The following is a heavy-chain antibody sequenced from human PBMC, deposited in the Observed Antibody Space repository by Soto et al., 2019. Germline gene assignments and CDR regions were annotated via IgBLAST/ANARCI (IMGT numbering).Heavy chain of an antibody. CDR2: INHSGST. J-gene: IGHJ4*02. V-gene: IGHV4-34*01. CDR3: ARCPDPVYYDSSGGYYFDY. CDR1: GGSFSGYY. D-gene: IGHD3-22*01. Sequence: QVQLQQWGAGLLKPSETLSLTCAVYGGSFSGYYWSWIRQPPGKGLEWIGEINHSGSTNYNPSLKIRVARSADQSKVLYPGKVSSVIAADTAVYYCARCPDPVYYDSSGGYYFDYWGQGALVTVSS.